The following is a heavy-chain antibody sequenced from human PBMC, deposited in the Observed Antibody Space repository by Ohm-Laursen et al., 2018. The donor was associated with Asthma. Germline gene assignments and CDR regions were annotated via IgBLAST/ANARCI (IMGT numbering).Heavy chain of an antibody. Sequence: SLRLSCAASGFTFSSYAMHWVRQAPGKGLDYVSSMNGNGDTTHYADSVKGRFTISRDNSKNTLYIQMSSLRAEDTAVYHCIKDLSGTYSFDYWGQGALVTVSS. V-gene: IGHV3-64D*08. CDR3: IKDLSGTYSFDY. CDR2: MNGNGDTT. J-gene: IGHJ4*02. CDR1: GFTFSSYA. D-gene: IGHD1-26*01.